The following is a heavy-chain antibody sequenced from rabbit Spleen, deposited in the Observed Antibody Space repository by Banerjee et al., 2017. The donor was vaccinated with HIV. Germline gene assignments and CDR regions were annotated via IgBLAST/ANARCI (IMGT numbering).Heavy chain of an antibody. D-gene: IGHD4-1*01. CDR1: GFDFSRYS. CDR3: ARDLAGVTGWNFYL. J-gene: IGHJ4*01. CDR2: INADTGKS. Sequence: QEQLEETGGGLVQPGGSLTLSCKTSGFDFSRYSMSWVRQAPGKGLEWIACINADTGKSVYASWATGRFTVSRTSSTTVTLQMTSLTAADRATYFCARDLAGVTGWNFYLWGQGTLVTVS. V-gene: IGHV1S45*01.